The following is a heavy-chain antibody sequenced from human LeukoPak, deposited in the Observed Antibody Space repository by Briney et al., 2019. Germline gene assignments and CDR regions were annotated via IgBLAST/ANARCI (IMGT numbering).Heavy chain of an antibody. CDR3: ARGQPEGLDLAQYYFDY. V-gene: IGHV4-34*01. CDR1: GGSFSGYY. Sequence: SETLSLTCAVCGGSFSGYYRSWIRQPPGKGLEWIGEINHSGSTNYNPSLKSRVTISVDTSKNQFSLKLSSVTAADTAVYYCARGQPEGLDLAQYYFDYWGQGTLVTVSS. J-gene: IGHJ4*02. CDR2: INHSGST. D-gene: IGHD2-2*03.